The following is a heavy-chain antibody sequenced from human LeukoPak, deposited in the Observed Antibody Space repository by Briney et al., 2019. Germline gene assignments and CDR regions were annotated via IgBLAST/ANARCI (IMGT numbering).Heavy chain of an antibody. Sequence: GESLKISCKGSGYSFTSYWIGWVRQMPGKGLEWMGIIYPGDSDTRYSPSFQGQVTISADKSISTAYLQWSSLKASDTAMYYCARSRICGGDCYSEFDYWGQGTLVTVSS. CDR1: GYSFTSYW. CDR2: IYPGDSDT. CDR3: ARSRICGGDCYSEFDY. V-gene: IGHV5-51*01. D-gene: IGHD2-21*02. J-gene: IGHJ4*02.